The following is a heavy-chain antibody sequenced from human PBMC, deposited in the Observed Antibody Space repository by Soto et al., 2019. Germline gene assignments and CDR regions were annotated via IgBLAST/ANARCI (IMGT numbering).Heavy chain of an antibody. V-gene: IGHV3-53*04. CDR2: IYSGGST. CDR1: GFTVSSNY. D-gene: IGHD4-17*01. Sequence: EVQLVESGGGLVQPGGSPRLSCAASGFTVSSNYMSWVRQAPGKGLEWVSVIYSGGSTYYADSVKGRFTISRHNSKNTLYLQMNSLRAEDTAVYYCARETTVTTSYYYGMDVWGQGTTVTVSS. J-gene: IGHJ6*02. CDR3: ARETTVTTSYYYGMDV.